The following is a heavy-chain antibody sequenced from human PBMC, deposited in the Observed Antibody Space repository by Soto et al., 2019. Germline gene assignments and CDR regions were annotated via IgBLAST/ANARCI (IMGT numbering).Heavy chain of an antibody. V-gene: IGHV4-4*02. CDR3: ARVRQGCSANNCYFDP. CDR1: GGSVRAPDW. D-gene: IGHD1-1*01. CDR2: VHISGHS. Sequence: LCGGSVRAPDWWNWVRQSPDKGLEWIAEVHISGHSNYNPSLRSRVSVSIDSSKNQFYLNLNSVTAADTAIYYWARVRQGCSANNCYFDPGGQGNQVTISS. J-gene: IGHJ5*01.